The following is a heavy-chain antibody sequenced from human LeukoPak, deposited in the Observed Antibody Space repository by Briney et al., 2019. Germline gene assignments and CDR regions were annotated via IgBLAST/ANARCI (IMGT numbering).Heavy chain of an antibody. J-gene: IGHJ4*02. D-gene: IGHD3-10*01. V-gene: IGHV1-69*04. CDR3: ARAGYYYGSGSYYYYFAY. CDR1: GGTFSSYA. CDR2: IIPIFGIA. Sequence: SVNVSCKASGGTFSSYAISGVRQAPGQGVEWMGRIIPIFGIANYAQKFQGRVTITEDKSTSTAYMELSSLRSEDTAVYYCARAGYYYGSGSYYYYFAYWGQGRLVTVSS.